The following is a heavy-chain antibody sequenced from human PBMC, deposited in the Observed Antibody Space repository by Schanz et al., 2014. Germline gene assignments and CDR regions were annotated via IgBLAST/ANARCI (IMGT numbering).Heavy chain of an antibody. CDR3: ARENLNWEAFDI. J-gene: IGHJ3*02. CDR2: VSHGGTYI. V-gene: IGHV3-21*02. D-gene: IGHD7-27*01. Sequence: EVLLVESGGGLVTPGESLRLSCVASGFTFSSYSMNWVRQAPGKGLEWVSSVSHGGTYIYYADSVRGRFTISRDNAKNSLYLEMTSLRGEDTAVYYCARENLNWEAFDIWGQGTVVTVSS. CDR1: GFTFSSYS.